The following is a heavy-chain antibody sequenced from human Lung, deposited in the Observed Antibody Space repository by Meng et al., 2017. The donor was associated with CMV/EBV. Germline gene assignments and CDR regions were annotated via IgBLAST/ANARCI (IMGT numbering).Heavy chain of an antibody. CDR2: IREDGSSK. CDR1: GFTFSTSW. V-gene: IGHV3-7*01. Sequence: LXXAASGFTFSTSWMTWVRQAPGKGLEWVANIREDGSSKYYADPVKGRFTISRDNAKNSLFLQMSSLRAEDTAMYYCARAGLGYCSVTSCYNDYWGQGTLVXVSS. D-gene: IGHD2-2*02. J-gene: IGHJ4*02. CDR3: ARAGLGYCSVTSCYNDY.